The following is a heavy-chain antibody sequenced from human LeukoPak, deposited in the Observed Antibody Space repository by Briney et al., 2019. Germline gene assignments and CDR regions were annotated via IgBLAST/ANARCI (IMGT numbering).Heavy chain of an antibody. J-gene: IGHJ4*02. V-gene: IGHV1-2*02. CDR3: ARDFFIAVAGTATDY. D-gene: IGHD6-19*01. CDR1: GGTFSSYA. CDR2: INPNSGGT. Sequence: ASVKVSCKASGGTFSSYAISWVRQAPGQGLEWMGWINPNSGGTNYAQKFQGRVTMTRDTSISTAYMELSRLRSDDTAVYYCARDFFIAVAGTATDYWGQGTLVTVSS.